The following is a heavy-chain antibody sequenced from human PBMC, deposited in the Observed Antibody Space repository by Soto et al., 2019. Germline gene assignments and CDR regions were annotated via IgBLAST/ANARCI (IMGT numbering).Heavy chain of an antibody. CDR3: ARDMGTIAAAGTIGY. J-gene: IGHJ4*02. CDR2: IWYDGSNK. D-gene: IGHD6-13*01. CDR1: GFTFSSYG. Sequence: GGSLRLSCAASGFTFSSYGMHWVRQAPGKGLEWVAVIWYDGSNKYYADSVKGRFTISRDNSKNTLYLQMNSLRAEDTAVYYCARDMGTIAAAGTIGYWGQGTLVTVSS. V-gene: IGHV3-33*01.